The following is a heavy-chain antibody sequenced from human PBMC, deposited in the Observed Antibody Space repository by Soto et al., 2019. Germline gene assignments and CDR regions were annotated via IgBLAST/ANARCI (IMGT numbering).Heavy chain of an antibody. V-gene: IGHV2-5*02. J-gene: IGHJ4*02. CDR2: IYWDDDK. CDR1: GFSLSTSGVG. D-gene: IGHD7-27*01. CDR3: AHSLIPNWGSRGAFDY. Sequence: QITLKESGPTLVKPTQTLTLTCTFSGFSLSTSGVGVGWIRQPPGKALEWLALIYWDDDKRYSPSLKSRLTITKDTPKNQLVLTMTNMAPVDTATYYCAHSLIPNWGSRGAFDYWGQGTLVTVSS.